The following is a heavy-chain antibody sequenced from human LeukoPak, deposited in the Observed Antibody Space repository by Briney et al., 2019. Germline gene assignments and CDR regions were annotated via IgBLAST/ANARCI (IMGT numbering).Heavy chain of an antibody. Sequence: SETLSLTCKVSGGSISGYYWSWIRQPAGKGLEWIGRLDSSGSTNYNSSLKSRVTMSIDRSQFSLRLTSVTAADTAIHYCARGTSCGSKCFFDYWGQGILVAASS. CDR2: LDSSGST. D-gene: IGHD2-21*01. CDR1: GGSISGYY. V-gene: IGHV4-4*07. CDR3: ARGTSCGSKCFFDY. J-gene: IGHJ4*02.